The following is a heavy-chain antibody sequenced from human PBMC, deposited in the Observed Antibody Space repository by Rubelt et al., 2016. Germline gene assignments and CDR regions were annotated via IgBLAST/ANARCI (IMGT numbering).Heavy chain of an antibody. CDR3: ARWIITMVRERYPHAFDI. CDR2: IYYSGST. Sequence: QVQLQESGPGPVKPSETLSLTCTVSGGSVSSGSYYWSWIRQPPGKGLEWIGYIYYSGSTNYNPSPMIRVPLSVDTSNNRFSLKLSSVTAADTAVYYCARWIITMVRERYPHAFDIWGQGTMVTVSS. CDR1: GGSVSSGSYY. D-gene: IGHD3-10*01. V-gene: IGHV4-61*01. J-gene: IGHJ3*02.